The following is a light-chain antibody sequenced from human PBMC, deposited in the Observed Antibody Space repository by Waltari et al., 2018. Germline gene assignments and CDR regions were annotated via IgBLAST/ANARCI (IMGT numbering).Light chain of an antibody. Sequence: MVLTQSPATLSLSPGERDTLSCRASQDIASFLAWYQQKPGQAPRLLIYDASIRATGVPARFSGSGPGRDFTLTISSLEPEDSAVYYCQQRSSSITFGG. CDR3: QQRSSSIT. CDR1: QDIASF. CDR2: DAS. V-gene: IGKV3D-11*01. J-gene: IGKJ4*01.